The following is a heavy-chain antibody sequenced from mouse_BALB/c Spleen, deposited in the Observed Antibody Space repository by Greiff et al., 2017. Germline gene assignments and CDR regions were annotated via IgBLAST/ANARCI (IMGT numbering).Heavy chain of an antibody. CDR1: GFTFSSYG. D-gene: IGHD1-1*01. J-gene: IGHJ1*01. CDR3: ARGGINYYGSSDDWYFDV. CDR2: FSSGGSYT. Sequence: QLQESGGDLLKPGGSLKLSCAASGFTFSSYGMSWVRQTPYKRLEWVATFSSGGSYTYYPDSGKGRFPISRDNAKNTLYLQMSSLKSEDTAMYYCARGGINYYGSSDDWYFDVWGAGTTVTVSS. V-gene: IGHV5-6*01.